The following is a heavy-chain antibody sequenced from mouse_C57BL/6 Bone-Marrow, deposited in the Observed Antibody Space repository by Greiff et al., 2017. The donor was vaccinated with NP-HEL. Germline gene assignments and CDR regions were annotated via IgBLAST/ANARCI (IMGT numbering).Heavy chain of an antibody. Sequence: EVQLQQSGPELVKPGASVKISCKASGYTFTDYYMNWVKQSHGKSLEWIGDINPNNGGTSYNQKFKGKATLTVDKSSSTAYMELRSLTSEDSAVYYCAMYGSYYFDYWCQGTTLTVSS. CDR1: GYTFTDYY. CDR2: INPNNGGT. V-gene: IGHV1-26*01. D-gene: IGHD2-10*02. J-gene: IGHJ2*01. CDR3: AMYGSYYFDY.